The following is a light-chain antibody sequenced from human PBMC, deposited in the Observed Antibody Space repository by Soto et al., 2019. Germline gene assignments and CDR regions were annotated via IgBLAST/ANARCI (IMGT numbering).Light chain of an antibody. CDR2: GAS. CDR1: QSVDIN. J-gene: IGKJ1*01. CDR3: QQYGTSPLMWT. V-gene: IGKV3-15*01. Sequence: IVMTQSPATLSVSPRERANLSCRASQSVDINLAWYQKKAGQAPRLLIYGASTRATAIPARFSGSGSGTEFTLTISSLQSEDFAVYFCQQYGTSPLMWTFGQGTKVDIK.